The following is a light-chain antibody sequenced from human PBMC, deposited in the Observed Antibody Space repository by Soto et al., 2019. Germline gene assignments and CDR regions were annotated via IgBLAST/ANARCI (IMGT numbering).Light chain of an antibody. J-gene: IGKJ4*01. Sequence: QMTQSPSSLSASVGDTVTISCRASQGIGDDLGWYQQKPGEAPRRLIYGASILLSGVPSRFSGSGSGTEFTLTISGLQPEDCATYFCLEHNTYPFSFGGGTKVEIK. CDR3: LEHNTYPFS. V-gene: IGKV1-17*01. CDR2: GAS. CDR1: QGIGDD.